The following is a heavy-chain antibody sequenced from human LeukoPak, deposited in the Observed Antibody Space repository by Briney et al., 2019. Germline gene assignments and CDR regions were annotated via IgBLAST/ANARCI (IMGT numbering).Heavy chain of an antibody. CDR2: IHISGST. J-gene: IGHJ4*02. D-gene: IGHD6-19*01. CDR1: SGSISGYY. CDR3: ARDSSAWLFDY. Sequence: SETLSLTCTVSSGSISGYYWSWIRQPAGKGLEWIGRIHISGSTNYNPSLKSRVTMSVDTSKNQFSLKLSSVTAADTAVYYCARDSSAWLFDYWGQGTLVTVSS. V-gene: IGHV4-4*07.